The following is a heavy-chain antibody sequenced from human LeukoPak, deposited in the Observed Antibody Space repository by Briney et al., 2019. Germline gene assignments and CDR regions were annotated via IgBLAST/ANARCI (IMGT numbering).Heavy chain of an antibody. V-gene: IGHV1-2*02. Sequence: ASVKVSCKASGYTFPSYYMHWVRQAPGQGLEWMGWINPNSGGTNYAQKFQGRVTMTRDTSISTAYMELSRLRSDDTAVYYCARVAVVVGGWFDPWGQGTLVTVSS. CDR3: ARVAVVVGGWFDP. CDR1: GYTFPSYY. CDR2: INPNSGGT. J-gene: IGHJ5*02. D-gene: IGHD1-26*01.